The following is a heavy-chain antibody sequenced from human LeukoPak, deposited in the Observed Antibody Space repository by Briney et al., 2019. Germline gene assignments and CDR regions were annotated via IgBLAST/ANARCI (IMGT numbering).Heavy chain of an antibody. CDR2: ISANNGNT. V-gene: IGHV1-18*01. J-gene: IGHJ4*02. CDR3: ARDLDNRNDLYYLDW. CDR1: GYTFIIYG. Sequence: ASVKVSCKASGYTFIIYGISWVRQAPGQGPEWMGRISANNGNTIYAQKLQGIVTVTADTSTSTAYMELRSLRSDDTAVYYCARDLDNRNDLYYLDWWGQGTLVTVSS. D-gene: IGHD1-20*01.